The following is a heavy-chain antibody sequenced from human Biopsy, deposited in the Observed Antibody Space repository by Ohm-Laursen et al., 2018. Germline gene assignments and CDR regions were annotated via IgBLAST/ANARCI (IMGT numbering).Heavy chain of an antibody. V-gene: IGHV1-69*01. CDR2: IIPIPNVA. D-gene: IGHD1-26*01. Sequence: SSVKVSCNASGDSFTSYAIGWVRQAPGQGLEWMGGIIPIPNVATYAQKFQGRITITADESTSTAYMELSSLTSDDTAVYFCARGEGSSWFDPWGHGTLVPVSS. CDR1: GDSFTSYA. J-gene: IGHJ5*02. CDR3: ARGEGSSWFDP.